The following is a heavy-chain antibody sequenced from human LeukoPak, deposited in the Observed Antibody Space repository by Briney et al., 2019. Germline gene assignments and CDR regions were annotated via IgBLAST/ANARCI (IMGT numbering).Heavy chain of an antibody. V-gene: IGHV3-48*01. CDR3: AKAPFPVHTFDY. D-gene: IGHD2-21*01. CDR1: GFSFSTYS. CDR2: ISSTSNTI. J-gene: IGHJ4*02. Sequence: SGGSLRLSCAASGFSFSTYSMNWVRQAPGEGLEWVSYISSTSNTIYYADSVKGRFTISRDNSKNTLYLQMNSLRAEDTAVYYCAKAPFPVHTFDYWGQGTLVTVSS.